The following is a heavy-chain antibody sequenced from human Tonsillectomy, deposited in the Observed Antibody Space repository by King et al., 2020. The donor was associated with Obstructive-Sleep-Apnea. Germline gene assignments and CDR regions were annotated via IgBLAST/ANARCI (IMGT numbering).Heavy chain of an antibody. CDR2: FYTSGST. J-gene: IGHJ5*02. CDR1: GGSISSYF. CDR3: ARLRGVGASWFGP. D-gene: IGHD1-26*01. Sequence: VQLQESGPGLVKPSETLSLTCSVSGGSISSYFWSWIRQPAGKGLEWIGHFYTSGSTNSNPSLKSRVTMSVDTSRNQFSLKLSSVTAADPALYFCARLRGVGASWFGPWGQGTLVTVSS. V-gene: IGHV4-4*07.